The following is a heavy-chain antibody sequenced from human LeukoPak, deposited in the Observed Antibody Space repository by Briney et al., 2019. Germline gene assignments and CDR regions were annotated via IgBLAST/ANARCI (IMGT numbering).Heavy chain of an antibody. CDR1: GGSISSSSYY. Sequence: SSETLSLTCTVSGGSISSSSYYWGWIRQPPGKGLEWIGSIYYSGSTYYNPSLKSRVTISVDTSKNQFSLKLSSVTAADTAVYYCARHSYSSGPAKKTNWFDPWGQGTLVTVSS. CDR3: ARHSYSSGPAKKTNWFDP. J-gene: IGHJ5*02. CDR2: IYYSGST. D-gene: IGHD6-19*01. V-gene: IGHV4-39*01.